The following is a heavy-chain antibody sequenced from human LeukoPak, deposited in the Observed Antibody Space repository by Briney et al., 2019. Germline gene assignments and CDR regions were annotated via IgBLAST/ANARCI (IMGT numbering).Heavy chain of an antibody. V-gene: IGHV1-18*04. D-gene: IGHD3-3*01. CDR1: GYTFTGYY. J-gene: IGHJ4*02. CDR3: ARVAVYDFWSGYLFDY. Sequence: GASVKVSCKASGYTFTGYYLHWVRLAPGQGLEWMGWINAYSGGTNYAQKLQGRVTMTTDTSTSTAYMELRSLRPDDTAVYYCARVAVYDFWSGYLFDYWGQGTLVTVSS. CDR2: INAYSGGT.